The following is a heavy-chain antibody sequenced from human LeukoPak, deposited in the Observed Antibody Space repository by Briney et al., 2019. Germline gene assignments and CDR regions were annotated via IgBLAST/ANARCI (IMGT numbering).Heavy chain of an antibody. Sequence: GESLKISCKGSGYSFTNYWIPWVRQMPGKGLECVGKIDPSDSYANYSPSFQGHVTISADKSINTAYLQWSSLEASDTAIYFCARHLGGYTHFDYWGQGTLVTVSS. V-gene: IGHV5-10-1*01. D-gene: IGHD3-22*01. CDR2: IDPSDSYA. J-gene: IGHJ4*02. CDR1: GYSFTNYW. CDR3: ARHLGGYTHFDY.